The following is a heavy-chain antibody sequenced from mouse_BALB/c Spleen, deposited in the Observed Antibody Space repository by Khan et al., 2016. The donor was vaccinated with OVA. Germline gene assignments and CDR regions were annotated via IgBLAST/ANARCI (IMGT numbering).Heavy chain of an antibody. CDR3: ARGLRRYYDAMDY. CDR2: INPDSSTI. D-gene: IGHD2-2*01. Sequence: EVQLLESGGGLVQPGGSLKLSCAASGFDFSRYWMSWVRQAPGKGLEWIGEINPDSSTINYTPSLKDKFIISRDNAKNTLYLQMSKVRSEDTALYYSARGLRRYYDAMDYWGQGTSVTVSS. V-gene: IGHV4-1*02. J-gene: IGHJ4*01. CDR1: GFDFSRYW.